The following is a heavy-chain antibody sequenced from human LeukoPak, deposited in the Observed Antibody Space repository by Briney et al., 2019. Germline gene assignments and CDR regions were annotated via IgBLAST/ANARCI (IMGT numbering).Heavy chain of an antibody. CDR3: ARPSGSYEDDAFDI. V-gene: IGHV1-18*04. J-gene: IGHJ3*02. CDR1: GYTFTIYG. Sequence: ASVKVCFNASGYTFTIYGIGWVRQAPGQGLEWRGWISAYNGNTNYSQKLQGRVTMTTDTSTSTAYMELRSLRSDDTAVYYCARPSGSYEDDAFDIWGQGTMVTVSS. D-gene: IGHD1-26*01. CDR2: ISAYNGNT.